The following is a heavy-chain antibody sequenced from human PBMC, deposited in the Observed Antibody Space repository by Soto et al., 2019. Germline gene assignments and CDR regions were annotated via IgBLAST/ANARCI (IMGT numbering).Heavy chain of an antibody. Sequence: QVQLVQSGAEVKKPGSSVKVSCKASGGTFSSYSINWVRQAPGQGLEWMGEINPIFGTANYAQKVQGRVTITADESTSTAYMELSSLRSEDTAVYYCARDGGRHSGGIDYWGQGTLVTVSS. CDR1: GGTFSSYS. CDR2: INPIFGTA. CDR3: ARDGGRHSGGIDY. V-gene: IGHV1-69*01. J-gene: IGHJ4*02. D-gene: IGHD1-26*01.